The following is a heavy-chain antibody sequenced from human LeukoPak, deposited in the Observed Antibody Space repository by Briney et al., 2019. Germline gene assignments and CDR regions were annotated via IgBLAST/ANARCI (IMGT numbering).Heavy chain of an antibody. CDR2: ISGSGGST. J-gene: IGHJ3*02. CDR1: GFTFSSYA. CDR3: HSDYYGDYEGVDAFDI. Sequence: GGSLRPSCAASGFTFSSYAMSWVRQAPGKGLEWVSAISGSGGSTYYADSVKGRFTISRDNSKNTLYLQMNSLRAEDTAVYYCHSDYYGDYEGVDAFDIWGQGTMVTVSS. V-gene: IGHV3-23*01. D-gene: IGHD4-17*01.